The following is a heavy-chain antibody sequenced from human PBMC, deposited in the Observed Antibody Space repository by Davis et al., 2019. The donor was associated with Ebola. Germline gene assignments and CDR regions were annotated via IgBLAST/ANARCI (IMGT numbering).Heavy chain of an antibody. CDR1: GFSLSNARMG. CDR2: IFSNDEK. V-gene: IGHV2-26*01. Sequence: SGPTLVKPTETLTLTCTVSGFSLSNARMGVSWIRQPPGEALEWLAHIFSNDEKSYSTSLKSRLTISKDTSKSQVVLTMTNMDPVDTATYYCARIDFWSGYPFDYWGQGTLVTVSS. J-gene: IGHJ4*02. CDR3: ARIDFWSGYPFDY. D-gene: IGHD3-3*01.